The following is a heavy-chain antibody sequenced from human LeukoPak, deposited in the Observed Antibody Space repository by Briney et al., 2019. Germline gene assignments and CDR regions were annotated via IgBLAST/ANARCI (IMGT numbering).Heavy chain of an antibody. J-gene: IGHJ3*02. CDR1: GFTFSDYY. D-gene: IGHD2-15*01. V-gene: IGHV3-11*05. CDR3: ARDREVVAFDI. Sequence: GGSLRLSCAASGFTFSDYYMSWIRQPPGKGLGWVSYISGSTTYTNYADSVRGRFTISRDNSKHSLYLQMNSLRAEDTAVYYCARDREVVAFDIWGQGTMVTVSS. CDR2: ISGSTTYT.